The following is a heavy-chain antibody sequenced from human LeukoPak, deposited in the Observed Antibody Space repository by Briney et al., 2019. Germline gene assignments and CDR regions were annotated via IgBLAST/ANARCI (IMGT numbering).Heavy chain of an antibody. CDR3: ARGISVEWLMCY. V-gene: IGHV1-2*06. CDR1: GYTFTGYY. CDR2: INPNSGGT. J-gene: IGHJ4*02. Sequence: ASVNVPCKASGYTFTGYYMHWVRQAPGQGLEWMGRINPNSGGTNYAQKFQGRVTMTRDTSISTAYMELSRLRSDDTAVYYCARGISVEWLMCYWGQGTLVTVSS. D-gene: IGHD3-3*01.